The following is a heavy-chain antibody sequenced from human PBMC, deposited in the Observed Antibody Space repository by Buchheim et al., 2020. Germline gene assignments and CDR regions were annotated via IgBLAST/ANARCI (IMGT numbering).Heavy chain of an antibody. CDR3: ARDRVGRGFDY. J-gene: IGHJ4*02. CDR1: GGSVSSGSYY. D-gene: IGHD1-26*01. V-gene: IGHV4-61*01. CDR2: IYYSGNT. Sequence: QVQLQESGPGLVKPSETLSLTCTVSGGSVSSGSYYWSWIRQPPGKGLEWIGYIYYSGNTNYNPSLKSRVTISVDTSKNQFSLKLSSVTAADTAVYYCARDRVGRGFDYWGQGTL.